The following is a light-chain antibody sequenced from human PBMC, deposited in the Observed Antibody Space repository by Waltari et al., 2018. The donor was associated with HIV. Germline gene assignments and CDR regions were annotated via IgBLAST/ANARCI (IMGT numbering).Light chain of an antibody. Sequence: NFRRSHRHPVPAPRGKTGTISCPPSSRNIASNYVQRYQLRPGTSPTSPIYEDNQTPAAVPVRFSGSIDSSSNSASLTISRLTTEDEADYYCQSFDGITAVFGGGTKLTVL. CDR2: EDN. J-gene: IGLJ2*01. CDR1: SRNIASNY. V-gene: IGLV6-57*01. CDR3: QSFDGITAV.